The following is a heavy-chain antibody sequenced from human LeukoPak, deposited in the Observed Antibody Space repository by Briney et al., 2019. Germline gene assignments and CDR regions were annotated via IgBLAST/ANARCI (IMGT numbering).Heavy chain of an antibody. CDR3: ARGVVLLEMATIAYFDY. CDR2: INHSGST. D-gene: IGHD5-24*01. J-gene: IGHJ4*02. CDR1: GGSFSGYY. Sequence: SETLSLTCAVYGGSFSGYYWSWIRQPPGKGLEWIGEINHSGSTNYNPSLKSRVTISVDTSKNQFSLKLSSVTAADTAVYYCARGVVLLEMATIAYFDYWGQGTLVTVSS. V-gene: IGHV4-34*01.